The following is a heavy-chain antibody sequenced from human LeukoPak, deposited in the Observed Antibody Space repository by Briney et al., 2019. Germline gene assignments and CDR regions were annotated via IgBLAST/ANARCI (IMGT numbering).Heavy chain of an antibody. CDR1: GFSPCGVA. D-gene: IGHD6-19*01. CDR2: ISGSGGST. Sequence: GPLWLSCAPPGFSPCGVAMSWVPAGPRVGLGSGLAISGSGGSTYYADSVKGRFTISRDNSKNTLYLQMNSLRAEDTAVYYCAKDLGYTSGWSDYWGQGTLVTVSS. V-gene: IGHV3-23*01. J-gene: IGHJ4*02. CDR3: AKDLGYTSGWSDY.